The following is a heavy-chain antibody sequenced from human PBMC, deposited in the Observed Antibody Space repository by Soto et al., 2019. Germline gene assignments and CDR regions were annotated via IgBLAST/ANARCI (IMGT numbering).Heavy chain of an antibody. D-gene: IGHD5-12*01. J-gene: IGHJ4*02. CDR3: GPARHCYYYGDY. CDR2: ISSSSSYI. Sequence: PGGSLRLSCAVSGFTFSSYSMNWVRQAPGKGLEWVSSISSSSSYIYYADSVKGRFTISRDNAKNSLYLQMNSLRAEDTAVYYCGPARHCYYYGDYWGQGILVTVSS. CDR1: GFTFSSYS. V-gene: IGHV3-21*01.